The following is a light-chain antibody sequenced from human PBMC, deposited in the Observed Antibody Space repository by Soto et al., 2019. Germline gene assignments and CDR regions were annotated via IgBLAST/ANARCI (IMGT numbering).Light chain of an antibody. CDR3: QRANSFPPYT. CDR1: QGVSTY. Sequence: IQMTQSPTSLPASVGDRVTITCRASQGVSTYLNWYQQKPGKAPELLIYAASRLQRGVPARFSGSGSGTDFTLTISVLQPEDFATYFCQRANSFPPYTFGQGTKVDIK. J-gene: IGKJ2*01. CDR2: AAS. V-gene: IGKV1-39*01.